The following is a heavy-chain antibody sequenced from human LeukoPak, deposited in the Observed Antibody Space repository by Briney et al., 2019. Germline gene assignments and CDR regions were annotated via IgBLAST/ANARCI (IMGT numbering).Heavy chain of an antibody. CDR1: GFTFSNYG. V-gene: IGHV3-30*03. Sequence: GRSLRLACAASGFTFSNYGMHWVRQAPGKGLEWAAAISFDGSDKHYADSVKGRFTISRDNSKKTLYLQMNSLRADDTAVYYCAREAPGGIAVAGSLGFSDYWGQGTLVTVSS. D-gene: IGHD6-19*01. CDR3: AREAPGGIAVAGSLGFSDY. CDR2: ISFDGSDK. J-gene: IGHJ4*02.